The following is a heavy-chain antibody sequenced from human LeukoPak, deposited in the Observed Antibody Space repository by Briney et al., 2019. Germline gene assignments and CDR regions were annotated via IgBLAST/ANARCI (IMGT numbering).Heavy chain of an antibody. Sequence: GSLRLSCAASGFTFSSYWMTWVRQAPGKGLEWVANIKQDGSEKYYVDSVKGRFTISRGNAKNSLDLQMNSLRAEDTAVYYCARDRVVPAAIVYYYGMDVWGQGTTVTVSS. CDR1: GFTFSSYW. CDR2: IKQDGSEK. J-gene: IGHJ6*02. D-gene: IGHD2-2*02. CDR3: ARDRVVPAAIVYYYGMDV. V-gene: IGHV3-7*01.